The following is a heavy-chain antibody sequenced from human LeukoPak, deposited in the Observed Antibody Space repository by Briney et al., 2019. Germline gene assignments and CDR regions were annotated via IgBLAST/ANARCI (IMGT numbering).Heavy chain of an antibody. CDR2: ISYDGSNK. V-gene: IGHV3-30-3*01. Sequence: GGSLRLSCAASGFTFSSYAMHWVRQAPGKGLEWVSVISYDGSNKYYADSVKGRFTISRDNSKNTLYLQMNSLRAEDTAVYYCARALTYYDILTGPLGENYGMDVSGQGTTVTVSS. D-gene: IGHD3-9*01. J-gene: IGHJ6*02. CDR1: GFTFSSYA. CDR3: ARALTYYDILTGPLGENYGMDV.